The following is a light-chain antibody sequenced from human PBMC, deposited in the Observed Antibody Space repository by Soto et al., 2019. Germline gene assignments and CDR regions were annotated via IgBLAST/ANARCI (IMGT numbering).Light chain of an antibody. CDR3: FSYTTSSAPYV. CDR1: TSDVGGYNY. J-gene: IGLJ1*01. V-gene: IGLV2-14*01. CDR2: EVS. Sequence: QSVLTQPASVSGSSGQSITISCTGTTSDVGGYNYVSWYQQHPGKAPKLLIYEVSNRPSGVSNRFSGSKSGNTASLTISGLQAEDEAAYYCFSYTTSSAPYVFGTGTKVTVL.